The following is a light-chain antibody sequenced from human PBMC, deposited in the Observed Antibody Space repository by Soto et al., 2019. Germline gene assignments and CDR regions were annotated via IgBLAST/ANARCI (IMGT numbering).Light chain of an antibody. CDR2: EVS. CDR1: SSDVGGYNY. CDR3: SSYAGSSGVV. V-gene: IGLV2-8*01. Sequence: QSALTQPPSASGSPGQSVTISCTGTSSDVGGYNYVSWYQQHPGKAPKLMIYEVSKRPSGVPDRFSGSKSGNTASLTVSGLQPEDEADYYCSSYAGSSGVVFGGGTQLTVL. J-gene: IGLJ2*01.